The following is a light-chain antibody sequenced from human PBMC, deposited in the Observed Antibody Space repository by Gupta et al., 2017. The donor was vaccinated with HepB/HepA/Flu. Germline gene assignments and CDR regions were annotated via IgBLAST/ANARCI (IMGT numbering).Light chain of an antibody. CDR1: QNVSSNY. Sequence: DIVLTQSPGTLSLSPGERATLSCRASQNVSSNYLAGYQQKPGQAPGLLIYGTSNRATGIPDRCSGSGSGTDFSLAITRLEPEDFAVYYCHQYGSTPVKFGQGTRVEIK. V-gene: IGKV3-20*01. CDR2: GTS. J-gene: IGKJ1*01. CDR3: HQYGSTPVK.